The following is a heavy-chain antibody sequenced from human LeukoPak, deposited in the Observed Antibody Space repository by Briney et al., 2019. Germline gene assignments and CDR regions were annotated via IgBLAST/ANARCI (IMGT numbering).Heavy chain of an antibody. D-gene: IGHD2-2*01. CDR1: GGSISSSSYY. J-gene: IGHJ4*02. CDR2: IYYSGST. Sequence: PSETLPLTSTVSGGSISSSSYYWGWIRQPPGKGLEWIGSIYYSGSTYYNPSLKSRVTISVDTSKNQFSLKLSSVTAADTAVYYCARALGYCSSTSCRPVYFDYWGQGTLVTVSS. CDR3: ARALGYCSSTSCRPVYFDY. V-gene: IGHV4-39*01.